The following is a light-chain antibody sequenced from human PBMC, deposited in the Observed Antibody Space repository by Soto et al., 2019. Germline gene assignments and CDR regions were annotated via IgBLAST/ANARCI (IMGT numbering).Light chain of an antibody. J-gene: IGLJ1*01. CDR2: GNS. V-gene: IGLV1-40*01. Sequence: QSVLTQPPSVSGAPGQRVTISCTGSSSNIGAGYDVHWYQQLPVTAPKLLIYGNSNRPSGVPDRFSGSKSGTSASLAITGLQAEDADDYYCQSYDSSLSGGDVFGTGTKLTVL. CDR1: SSNIGAGYD. CDR3: QSYDSSLSGGDV.